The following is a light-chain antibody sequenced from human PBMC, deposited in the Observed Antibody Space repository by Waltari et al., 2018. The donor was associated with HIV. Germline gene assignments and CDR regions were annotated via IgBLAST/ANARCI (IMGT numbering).Light chain of an antibody. V-gene: IGKV3-11*01. CDR3: QQRSNWPPVT. J-gene: IGKJ5*01. CDR1: QSVSSY. CDR2: DAS. Sequence: EIVLTQSPATLSLSPGERATLSCRASQSVSSYLAWYQQKPGQAPRLLIYDASNRATGIPARFRCSGAGTDFTLTHSSLEPEDFAVYYWQQRSNWPPVTFGQGKRLEIK.